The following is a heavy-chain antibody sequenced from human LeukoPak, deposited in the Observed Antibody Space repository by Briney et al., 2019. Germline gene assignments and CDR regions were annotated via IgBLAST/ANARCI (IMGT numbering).Heavy chain of an antibody. CDR2: IYYSGST. J-gene: IGHJ4*02. CDR1: GGSISSGDYY. D-gene: IGHD1-26*01. V-gene: IGHV4-30-4*01. CDR3: ARVRATTGFDY. Sequence: SSQTLSLTCTVSGGSISSGDYYWSWIRQPPGKGLEWIGYIYYSGSTYYNPSLKSQVTISVDTSKNQFSLKLSSVTAADTAVYYCARVRATTGFDYWGQGTLVTVSS.